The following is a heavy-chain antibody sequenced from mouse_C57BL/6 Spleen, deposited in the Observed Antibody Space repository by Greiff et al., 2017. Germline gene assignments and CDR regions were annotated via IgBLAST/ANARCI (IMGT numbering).Heavy chain of an antibody. CDR3: ARGGDYFDY. V-gene: IGHV3-6*01. Sequence: EVKLMESGPGLVKPSQSLSLTCSVTGYSITSGYYWNWIRQFPGNELEWMGYISYDGSNNYNPSLKNRIAITRDTSKYQFFLKLNSVTTEDTATYYWARGGDYFDYWGQGTTLTVSS. CDR2: ISYDGSN. CDR1: GYSITSGYY. J-gene: IGHJ2*01.